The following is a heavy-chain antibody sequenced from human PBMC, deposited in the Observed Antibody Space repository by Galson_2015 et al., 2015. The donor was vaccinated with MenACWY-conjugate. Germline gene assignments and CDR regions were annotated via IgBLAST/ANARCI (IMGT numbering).Heavy chain of an antibody. J-gene: IGHJ4*02. D-gene: IGHD4-17*01. CDR3: AREGYGDYGESFDY. CDR1: GFTFSSYS. Sequence: SLRLSCAASGFTFSSYSMNWVRQAPGKGLEWVSSIGSSSSSIYHADSVKGRFTISRDNAKNSLYLQMNSLRAEDTAVYYCAREGYGDYGESFDYWGQGTLVTVSS. V-gene: IGHV3-21*01. CDR2: IGSSSSSI.